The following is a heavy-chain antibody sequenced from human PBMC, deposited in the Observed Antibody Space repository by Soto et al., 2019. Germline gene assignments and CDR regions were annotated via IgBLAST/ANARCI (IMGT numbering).Heavy chain of an antibody. D-gene: IGHD3-16*01. CDR2: ISGSGCTT. V-gene: IGHV3-23*01. CDR3: YPVAEYYFDS. CDR1: GFTFGSYA. Sequence: EVQLLGSGGGLAQPGGSLRLSCAASGFTFGSYAMSWVRQIPGKGLEWVSAISGSGCTTHYADSVKGRFTVSRDNSKNTLYLQMNSLRVEATAIYDCYPVAEYYFDSWGQGTLVTVSS. J-gene: IGHJ4*02.